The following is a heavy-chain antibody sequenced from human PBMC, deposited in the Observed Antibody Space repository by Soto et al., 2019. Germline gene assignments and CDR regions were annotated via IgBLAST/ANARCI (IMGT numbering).Heavy chain of an antibody. CDR2: FSLSGDT. CDR3: AREVKQRLRYYYFGLDV. Sequence: QVQLQESGPGLVKPSETVSLTCAVSGDSIRAFYWSWFRQPAGGGLEWIGRFSLSGDTDYNPSLRCRLTLSFHTSKRQFSLRVTSLTGAHTAVHYCAREVKQRLRYYYFGLDVWGQGTTLTLSS. D-gene: IGHD6-25*01. J-gene: IGHJ6*02. CDR1: GDSIRAFY. V-gene: IGHV4-4*07.